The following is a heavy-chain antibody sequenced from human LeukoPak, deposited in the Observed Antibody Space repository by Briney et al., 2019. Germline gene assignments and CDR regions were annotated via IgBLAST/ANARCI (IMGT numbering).Heavy chain of an antibody. Sequence: SETLSLTCTVSGGSVSSGNYYWSWIRQPAGKALEWIGRMYTSGSTNYNPSLKSRVTISVDTSKNQFSLKLSSVTAADTAVYYCARHPITGTTGTIDYWGQGTLVTVSS. CDR2: MYTSGST. D-gene: IGHD1-7*01. V-gene: IGHV4-61*02. CDR3: ARHPITGTTGTIDY. J-gene: IGHJ4*02. CDR1: GGSVSSGNYY.